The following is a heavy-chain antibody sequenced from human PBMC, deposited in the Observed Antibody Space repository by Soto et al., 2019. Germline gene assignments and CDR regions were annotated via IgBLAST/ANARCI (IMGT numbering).Heavy chain of an antibody. J-gene: IGHJ1*01. Sequence: GGSLRLSCAASGFSFSNYWMTWVRQAPGKGLEWVANIKNDGSDKYYGASVKGRFTISRDNAKNSLYLQMDSLRAEDTAVYYCARRELVSCGGDCYSKYFQDSGQGTLVTVSS. CDR1: GFSFSNYW. D-gene: IGHD2-21*02. CDR3: ARRELVSCGGDCYSKYFQD. V-gene: IGHV3-7*01. CDR2: IKNDGSDK.